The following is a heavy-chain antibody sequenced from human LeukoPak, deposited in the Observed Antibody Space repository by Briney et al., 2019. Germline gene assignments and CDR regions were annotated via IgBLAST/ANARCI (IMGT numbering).Heavy chain of an antibody. V-gene: IGHV4-34*01. CDR3: ATPSITGTTNDAFDI. J-gene: IGHJ3*02. CDR1: GGSFSGYY. Sequence: PSETLSLTCAVYGGSFSGYYWSWIRQPPGKGLEWIGEINHSGSTNYNPSLKSRVTISVDTSKNQFSLKLSSVTAADTAVYYCATPSITGTTNDAFDIWGQGTMVTVSS. CDR2: INHSGST. D-gene: IGHD1-7*01.